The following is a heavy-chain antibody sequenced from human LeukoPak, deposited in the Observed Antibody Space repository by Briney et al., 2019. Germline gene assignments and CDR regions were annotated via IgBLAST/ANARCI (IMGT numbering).Heavy chain of an antibody. CDR3: AREGYYGSGSPPSLYFDY. D-gene: IGHD3-10*01. CDR1: GFTFRNYV. V-gene: IGHV3-30-3*01. CDR2: TSSDLNVK. Sequence: GGSLRLSCAASGFTFRNYVIHWVRQAPGKGLEWVAVTSSDLNVKLYADSVKGRFTISRDNSRSTLYSQMNSLRPEDTAIYYCAREGYYGSGSPPSLYFDYWGQGTLVTVSS. J-gene: IGHJ4*02.